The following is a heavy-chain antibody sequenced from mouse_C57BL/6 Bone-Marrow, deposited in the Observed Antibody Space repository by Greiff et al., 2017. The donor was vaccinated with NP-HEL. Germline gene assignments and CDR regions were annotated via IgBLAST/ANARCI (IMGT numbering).Heavy chain of an antibody. CDR1: GFTFSDYY. Sequence: DVMLVESEGGLVQPGSSMKLSCTASGFTFSDYYMAWVRQVPEKGLEWVANINYDGSSTYYLDSLKSRFIISRDNAKNILYLQMSSLKSEDTATYYCARGGDYGSSPYAMDYWGQGTSVTVSS. J-gene: IGHJ4*01. V-gene: IGHV5-16*01. D-gene: IGHD1-1*01. CDR3: ARGGDYGSSPYAMDY. CDR2: INYDGSST.